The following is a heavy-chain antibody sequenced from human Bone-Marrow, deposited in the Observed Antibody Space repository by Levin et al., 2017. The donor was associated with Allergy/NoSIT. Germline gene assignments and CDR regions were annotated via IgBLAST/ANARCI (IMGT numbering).Heavy chain of an antibody. CDR1: GFTFSSYG. CDR2: ISYDGSNK. Sequence: LSLTCAASGFTFSSYGMHWVRQAPGKGLEWVAVISYDGSNKYYADSVKGRFTISRDNSKNTLYLQMNSLRAEDTAVYYCAKNVGATTGFDYWGQGTLVTVSS. V-gene: IGHV3-30*18. CDR3: AKNVGATTGFDY. J-gene: IGHJ4*02. D-gene: IGHD1-26*01.